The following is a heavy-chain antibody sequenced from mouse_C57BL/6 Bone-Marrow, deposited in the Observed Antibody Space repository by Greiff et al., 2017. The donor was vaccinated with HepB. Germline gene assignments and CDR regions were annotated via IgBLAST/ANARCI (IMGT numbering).Heavy chain of an antibody. D-gene: IGHD1-1*01. CDR2: ISSGSSTI. Sequence: EVHLVESGGGLVKPGGSLKLSCAASGFTFSDYGMHWVRQAPEKGLEWVAYISSGSSTIYYADTVKGRFTISRDNAKNTLFLQMTSLRSEDTAMYYCARHPITTVVAFDYWGQGTTLTVSS. CDR1: GFTFSDYG. J-gene: IGHJ2*01. CDR3: ARHPITTVVAFDY. V-gene: IGHV5-17*01.